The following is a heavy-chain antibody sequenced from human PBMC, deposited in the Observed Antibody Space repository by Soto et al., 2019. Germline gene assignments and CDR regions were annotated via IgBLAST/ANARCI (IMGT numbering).Heavy chain of an antibody. V-gene: IGHV3-33*01. Sequence: QVQLVESGGGVVQPGRSLRLSCAASGFTFSSYGMHWVRQAPGKGLEWVAVIWYDGSNKYYADSVKGRFTISRDNSKNTLYLQMNSLRAEDTAVYYCASGIAAAPDTPYGMDVWGQGTTVTVSS. D-gene: IGHD6-13*01. CDR1: GFTFSSYG. J-gene: IGHJ6*02. CDR3: ASGIAAAPDTPYGMDV. CDR2: IWYDGSNK.